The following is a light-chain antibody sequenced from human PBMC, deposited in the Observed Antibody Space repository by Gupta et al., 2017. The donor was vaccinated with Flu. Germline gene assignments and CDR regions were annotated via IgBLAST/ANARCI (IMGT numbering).Light chain of an antibody. CDR3: ATCIDSLSCQV. CDR1: SSSLGSDS. J-gene: IGLJ2*01. CDR2: ANN. V-gene: IGLV1-44*01. Sequence: VSLPCSGGSSSLGSDSVDWYQQVPGMTPKLLIFANNQRPAGVPERFSGSKSGTSASLAISGLQPEDEADYYCATCIDSLSCQVFGGGTKLVVL.